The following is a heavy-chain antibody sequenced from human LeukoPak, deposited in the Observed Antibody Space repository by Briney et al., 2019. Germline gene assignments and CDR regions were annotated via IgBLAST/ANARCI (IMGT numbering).Heavy chain of an antibody. D-gene: IGHD6-19*01. J-gene: IGHJ4*02. Sequence: GGSLRLSCAASGFTFSRYGMHWVRQAPGKGLEWVAVIWYDGSNKYYADSVKGRFTISRDNSKNTLYLQMNSLRAEDTAVYYFASTSGWYEPIDYWGQGTLVTVSS. CDR1: GFTFSRYG. CDR2: IWYDGSNK. CDR3: ASTSGWYEPIDY. V-gene: IGHV3-33*01.